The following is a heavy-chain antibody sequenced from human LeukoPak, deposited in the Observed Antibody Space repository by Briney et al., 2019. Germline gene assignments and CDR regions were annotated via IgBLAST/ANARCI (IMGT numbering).Heavy chain of an antibody. D-gene: IGHD2-15*01. CDR1: GGTFSSYA. CDR3: ARDLLAGTRKLDV. J-gene: IGHJ6*02. V-gene: IGHV1-69*04. CDR2: IIPIPAIA. Sequence: APGKVSCKASGGTFSSYAISWVRQAPGHGLEWMGRIIPIPAIANYAQKFQGRVTITADKSTSPAYMELSSMRSEDTAVYYCARDLLAGTRKLDVWGQGTTVTVSS.